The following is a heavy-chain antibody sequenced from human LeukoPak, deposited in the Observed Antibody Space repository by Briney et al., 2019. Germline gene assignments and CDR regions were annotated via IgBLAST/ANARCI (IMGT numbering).Heavy chain of an antibody. V-gene: IGHV3-21*01. CDR1: ALTFSSYS. CDR2: IISSSSYI. Sequence: PGGSLRPSCAASALTFSSYSMNWVRRAPGTGREWVSSIISSSSYIYYADSVKGRFTISRDNAKTSLYLQMNSLRAEDTAVYYCARVRLVGYSSDYWGQGTLVTVSS. J-gene: IGHJ4*02. CDR3: ARVRLVGYSSDY. D-gene: IGHD6-13*01.